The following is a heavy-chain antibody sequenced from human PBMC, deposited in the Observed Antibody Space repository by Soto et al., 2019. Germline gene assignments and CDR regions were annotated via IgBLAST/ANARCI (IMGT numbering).Heavy chain of an antibody. D-gene: IGHD6-13*01. Sequence: ASVKVSCKASGYTFTGYYMHWVRQAPGQGLEWMGWINPNSGGTNYAQKFQGWVTMTRDTSISTAYMELSRLRSDDTAVYYCARGPPPGYSSSWYFDYWGQGTLVTVSS. CDR1: GYTFTGYY. CDR3: ARGPPPGYSSSWYFDY. J-gene: IGHJ4*02. CDR2: INPNSGGT. V-gene: IGHV1-2*04.